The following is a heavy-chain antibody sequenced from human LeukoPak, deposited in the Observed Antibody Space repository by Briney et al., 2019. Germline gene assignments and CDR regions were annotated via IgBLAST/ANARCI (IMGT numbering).Heavy chain of an antibody. D-gene: IGHD5-24*01. CDR2: MYPGDSDT. CDR1: RYSFISYW. J-gene: IGHJ4*02. CDR3: ARLGRSPGDVYNYGFDY. V-gene: IGHV5-51*01. Sequence: GESLKISCKGSRYSFISYWIGWVRQMPGKGLEWMGIMYPGDSDTRYSPSFQGQVTISPDKSISTAYLQWSSLKVSDTAMYYCARLGRSPGDVYNYGFDYWGQGTLVTVSS.